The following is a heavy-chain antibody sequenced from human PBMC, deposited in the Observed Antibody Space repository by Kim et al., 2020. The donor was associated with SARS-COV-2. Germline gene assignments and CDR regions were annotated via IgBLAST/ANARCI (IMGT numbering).Heavy chain of an antibody. CDR2: INSDGSST. D-gene: IGHD2-2*01. CDR1: GFTFSSYW. Sequence: GGSLRLSCAASGFTFSSYWMHWVRQAPGKGLVWVSRINSDGSSTSYADSVKGRFTNSRDNAKITLYLQMNSLRAEDTAVYYCASGPVAAAAYYYYGMDVWGQGTTLTVSS. CDR3: ASGPVAAAAYYYYGMDV. V-gene: IGHV3-74*01. J-gene: IGHJ6*02.